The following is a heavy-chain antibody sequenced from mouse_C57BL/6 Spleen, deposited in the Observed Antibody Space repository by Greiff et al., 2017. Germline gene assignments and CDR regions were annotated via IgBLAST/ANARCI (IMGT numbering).Heavy chain of an antibody. CDR3: ARLDSSGYAFDY. CDR1: GYTFTSYW. D-gene: IGHD3-2*02. Sequence: QVQLQQPGAELVRPGSSVKLSCKASGYTFTSYWMHWVTQRPIQGLEWIGNIDPSDSETHYNQKFKDKATLTVEKSSSTAYMQLSILTSEDSAVYYCARLDSSGYAFDYWGQGTTLTVSS. V-gene: IGHV1-52*01. J-gene: IGHJ2*01. CDR2: IDPSDSET.